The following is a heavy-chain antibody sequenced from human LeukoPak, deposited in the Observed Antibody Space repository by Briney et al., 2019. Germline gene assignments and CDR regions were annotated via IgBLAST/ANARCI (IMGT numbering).Heavy chain of an antibody. J-gene: IGHJ5*02. CDR2: ISAYNGNT. Sequence: ASVKVSCKASGYTFTSYGISWVRQAPGQGLEWMGWISAYNGNTNYAQKLQGRVTLTTDTSTSTAYMELRSLRSDDTAVYYCARDVVVVPAAITAYNWFDPWGQGTLVTVSP. V-gene: IGHV1-18*01. CDR3: ARDVVVVPAAITAYNWFDP. D-gene: IGHD2-2*01. CDR1: GYTFTSYG.